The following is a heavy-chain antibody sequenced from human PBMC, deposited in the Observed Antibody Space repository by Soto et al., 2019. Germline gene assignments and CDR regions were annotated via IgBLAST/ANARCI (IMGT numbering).Heavy chain of an antibody. Sequence: LRLSYAGYGFTFGDSYMSWIRQAPGKGLEWLSYISPGSRYPAYADSVKGRFTISRDNAKRSLYLQMMSLTAEDTAIYYCVRGGGGGLFDPWGQGTMVTVSS. D-gene: IGHD2-15*01. V-gene: IGHV3-11*06. J-gene: IGHJ5*02. CDR3: VRGGGGGLFDP. CDR1: GFTFGDSY. CDR2: ISPGSRYP.